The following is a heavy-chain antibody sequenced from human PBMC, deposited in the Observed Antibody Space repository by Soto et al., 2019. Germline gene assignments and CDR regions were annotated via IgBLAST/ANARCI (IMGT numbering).Heavy chain of an antibody. D-gene: IGHD3-10*01. J-gene: IGHJ4*02. CDR2: IYSGGYT. V-gene: IGHV3-53*01. CDR3: ARRPGGGGY. CDR1: GFTVSNNY. Sequence: EVQLVESGGGLIQPGGSLRLSCAVSGFTVSNNYMSWVRQAPGKGLEGVSVIYSGGYTAYGDSVKGRFTISRDNSKNTLYLQANTRGAADRAVFYWARRPGGGGYWGQGTLVTVSS.